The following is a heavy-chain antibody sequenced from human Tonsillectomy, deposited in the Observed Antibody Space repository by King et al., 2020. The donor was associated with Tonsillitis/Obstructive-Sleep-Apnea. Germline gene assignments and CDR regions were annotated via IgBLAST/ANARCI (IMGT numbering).Heavy chain of an antibody. CDR2: IISSGSSK. V-gene: IGHV3-48*03. Sequence: VQLVESGGGLVQPGGSLRLSCAASRFTLSIYEMNWVRQAPGKGLEWVSYIISSGSSKYYADSVKGRFTISRDNAKNSLYRQMNSLTAEDTAVYSCERKHASSGPVYFYPCGMDFWGHGTTVTVSS. J-gene: IGHJ6*02. CDR1: RFTLSIYE. D-gene: IGHD3-22*01. CDR3: ERKHASSGPVYFYPCGMDF.